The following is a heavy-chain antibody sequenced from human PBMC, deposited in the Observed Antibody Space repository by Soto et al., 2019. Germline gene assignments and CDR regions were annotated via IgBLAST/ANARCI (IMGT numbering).Heavy chain of an antibody. D-gene: IGHD3-3*01. CDR1: GGTFSSYA. Sequence: ASVKVSCKASGGTFSSYAISWVRQAPGQGLEWMGGIIPIFGTANYAQKFQGRVTITADESTSTAYMELSSLRSEDTAVYYCARVKGTLQKYDFWSGYRMVGSFDPWGQGTLVTVSS. V-gene: IGHV1-69*13. CDR3: ARVKGTLQKYDFWSGYRMVGSFDP. J-gene: IGHJ5*02. CDR2: IIPIFGTA.